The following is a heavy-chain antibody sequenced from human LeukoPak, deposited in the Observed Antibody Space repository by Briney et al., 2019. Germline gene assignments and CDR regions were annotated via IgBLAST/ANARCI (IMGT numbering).Heavy chain of an antibody. CDR1: GGTFSSYA. CDR3: ATGDLSYDSADAEYFQH. CDR2: IIPIFGTA. V-gene: IGHV1-69*05. D-gene: IGHD3-10*01. J-gene: IGHJ1*01. Sequence: SVKLSCKASGGTFSSYAISWVRQAPGQGLEWMGGIIPIFGTANYAQKFQGRVTITTDESTSTDYMELSSLRSEDTAVYYCATGDLSYDSADAEYFQHWGQGTLVTVSS.